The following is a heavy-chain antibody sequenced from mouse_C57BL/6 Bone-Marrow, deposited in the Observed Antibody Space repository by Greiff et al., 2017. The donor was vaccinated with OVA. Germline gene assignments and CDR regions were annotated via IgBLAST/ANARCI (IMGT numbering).Heavy chain of an antibody. J-gene: IGHJ4*01. D-gene: IGHD2-3*01. CDR1: GVDFSRYW. CDR3: ARPHDGYYRYYAMDY. CDR2: INPDSSTI. Sequence: AASGVDFSRYWMSWVRRAPGKGLEWIGEINPDSSTINYAPSLKDKFIISRDNAKNTLYLQMSKVRSEDTALYYCARPHDGYYRYYAMDYWGQGTSVTVSS. V-gene: IGHV4-1*01.